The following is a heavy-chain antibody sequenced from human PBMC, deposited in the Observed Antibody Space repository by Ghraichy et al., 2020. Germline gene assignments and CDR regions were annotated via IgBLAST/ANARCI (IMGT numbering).Heavy chain of an antibody. CDR3: AKRPYYYDSRGYYNDY. CDR2: ISGSGGST. J-gene: IGHJ4*02. D-gene: IGHD3-22*01. CDR1: GFTFGSYV. V-gene: IGHV3-23*01. Sequence: GGSLRLSCAASGFTFGSYVMSWVRQAPGKGLEWVSGISGSGGSTNHADSVKGRFTISRDNSKNTLYLQMNNLRVEDTAVYYCAKRPYYYDSRGYYNDYWGQGTLVTVSS.